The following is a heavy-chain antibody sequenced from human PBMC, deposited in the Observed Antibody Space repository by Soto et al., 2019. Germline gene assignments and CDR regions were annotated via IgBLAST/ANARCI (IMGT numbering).Heavy chain of an antibody. D-gene: IGHD3-22*01. J-gene: IGHJ1*01. Sequence: ASVKVSCKASGYTFTSYGISWVRQAPGQGLEWMGWISAYNGNTNYAQKLQGRVTMTTDTSTSTAYMELRSLRSDDTAVYYCARDYYDSSGYYDSEYFQHWGQCTLVTVSS. CDR2: ISAYNGNT. CDR1: GYTFTSYG. V-gene: IGHV1-18*01. CDR3: ARDYYDSSGYYDSEYFQH.